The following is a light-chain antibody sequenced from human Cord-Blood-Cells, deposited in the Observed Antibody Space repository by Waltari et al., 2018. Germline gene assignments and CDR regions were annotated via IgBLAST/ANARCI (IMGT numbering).Light chain of an antibody. V-gene: IGLV2-14*01. Sequence: QSALTQPASVSGSPGQTITLSCTGTSSEVGGYNYSSWYQQHPGKAPKLMIYDVSNRPSGVSNRFSGSKSGNTASLTISGLQAEDEADYYCSSYTSSSTLEFGGGTKLTVL. CDR1: SSEVGGYNY. CDR2: DVS. CDR3: SSYTSSSTLE. J-gene: IGLJ3*02.